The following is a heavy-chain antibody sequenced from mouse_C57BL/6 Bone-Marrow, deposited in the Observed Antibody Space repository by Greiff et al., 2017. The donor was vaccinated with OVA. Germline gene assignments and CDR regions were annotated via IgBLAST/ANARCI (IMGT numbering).Heavy chain of an antibody. V-gene: IGHV1-78*01. CDR2: IYPRDGST. CDR1: GYTFTDYT. Sequence: QVQLQQPDAELVKPGASVKISCKVSGYTFTDYTIHWMKQRPEQGLEWIGYIYPRDGSTKYNQKFKGKATLTADKSSSTAYMQLNSLTSEDSAVYFCARRSPYYAMDYWGQGTSVTVSS. CDR3: ARRSPYYAMDY. J-gene: IGHJ4*01.